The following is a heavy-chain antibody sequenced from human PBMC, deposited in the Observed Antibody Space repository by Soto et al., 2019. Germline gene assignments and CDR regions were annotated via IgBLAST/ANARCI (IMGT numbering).Heavy chain of an antibody. CDR3: VIPRSSVQWPPFDP. Sequence: QVKLVESGGGVVQPGRSRRLSCAASGFTLSSYGMHWVRQAPGKGLEWVAFISPDGRNKDYADSVKGRFTISRDNSKKTLYLQINGLRVEDSAVFYCVIPRSSVQWPPFDPWGHGTLVTVSS. V-gene: IGHV3-30*03. CDR1: GFTLSSYG. J-gene: IGHJ5*02. CDR2: ISPDGRNK. D-gene: IGHD6-19*01.